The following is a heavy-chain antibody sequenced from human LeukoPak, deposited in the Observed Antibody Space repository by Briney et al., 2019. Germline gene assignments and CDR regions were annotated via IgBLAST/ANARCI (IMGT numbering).Heavy chain of an antibody. D-gene: IGHD3-22*01. Sequence: ASVKVSCKASGYTFTSYYMHWVRQAPGQGLEWMGIINPSGGSTSYAQKFQGRVTMTRDTSTSTVYMELSSLRSEDTAVYYCARGGSGSYYYDSSELWSAFDIWGQGTMVTVSS. CDR1: GYTFTSYY. CDR2: INPSGGST. J-gene: IGHJ3*02. V-gene: IGHV1-46*01. CDR3: ARGGSGSYYYDSSELWSAFDI.